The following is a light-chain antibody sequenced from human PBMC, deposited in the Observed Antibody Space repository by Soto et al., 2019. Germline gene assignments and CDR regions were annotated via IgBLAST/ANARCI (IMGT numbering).Light chain of an antibody. V-gene: IGKV1-12*01. J-gene: IGKJ4*01. Sequence: DIQMTQSPSSVSASVGDRVSITCRASQGISNWLAWYQQKPGRAPKLLIYTGSSLQSGVPSRFRGTGSETDFTLTISSLQTEDVATYCWQQAHSFPLTFGGGTTVEIK. CDR1: QGISNW. CDR3: QQAHSFPLT. CDR2: TGS.